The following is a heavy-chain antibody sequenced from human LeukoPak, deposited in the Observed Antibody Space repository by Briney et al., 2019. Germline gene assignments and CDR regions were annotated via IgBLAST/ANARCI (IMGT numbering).Heavy chain of an antibody. Sequence: PGGSLRLSCAASGFTFSSYSMNWVRQAPGKGLEWVSSITGSSSHSYYAASVKGRFTISRDNAKNSLYLQMNGLRAEDTAVYYCASLMTTVTTRDFWGQGTPVTVSS. CDR2: ITGSSSHS. CDR3: ASLMTTVTTRDF. CDR1: GFTFSSYS. D-gene: IGHD4-11*01. V-gene: IGHV3-21*01. J-gene: IGHJ4*02.